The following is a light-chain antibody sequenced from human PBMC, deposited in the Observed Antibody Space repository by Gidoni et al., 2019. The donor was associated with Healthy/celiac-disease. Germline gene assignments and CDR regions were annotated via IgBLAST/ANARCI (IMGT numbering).Light chain of an antibody. Sequence: DIQMTQSPSSLSASVGDRVTITCQASQEISNYLNWYQQKPGKAPKLLIYDASNLETGVPSRLSGSGSGTDFTFTISSLQPEDIATYYCQQYDNLPRTFGQGTKVEIK. CDR2: DAS. V-gene: IGKV1-33*01. CDR1: QEISNY. CDR3: QQYDNLPRT. J-gene: IGKJ1*01.